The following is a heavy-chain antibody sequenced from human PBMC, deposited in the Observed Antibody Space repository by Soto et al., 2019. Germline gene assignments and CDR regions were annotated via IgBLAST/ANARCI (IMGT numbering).Heavy chain of an antibody. CDR2: IIPIFGTA. CDR3: ARGYYYGSSGYYPFDY. D-gene: IGHD3-22*01. Sequence: SVKVSCKASGGTFSSYAISWVRQAPGQGLEWMGGIIPIFGTANYAQKFQGRVTITADKSTSTAYMELSSLRSEDTAVYYCARGYYYGSSGYYPFDYWGQGTLVTSPQ. J-gene: IGHJ4*02. V-gene: IGHV1-69*06. CDR1: GGTFSSYA.